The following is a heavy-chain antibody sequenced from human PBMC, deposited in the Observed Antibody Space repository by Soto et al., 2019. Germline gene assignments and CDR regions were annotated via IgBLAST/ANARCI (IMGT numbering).Heavy chain of an antibody. CDR3: AKSPVRLLPQYYFDY. V-gene: IGHV3-23*01. D-gene: IGHD2-15*01. CDR1: GFTFSSNA. J-gene: IGHJ4*02. Sequence: EVQLMESGGGLVQPGGSLRLSCAASGFTFSSNAMSWVRQAPGKGLESVSGISFSGATIHYADSVKGRFTISRDNSKNTLYLQMNNLRVEDTAVYLCAKSPVRLLPQYYFDYWGQGTLVTVSS. CDR2: ISFSGATI.